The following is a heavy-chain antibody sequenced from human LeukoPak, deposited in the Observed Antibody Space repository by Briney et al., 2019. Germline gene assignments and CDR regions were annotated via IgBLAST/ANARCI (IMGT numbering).Heavy chain of an antibody. CDR1: GYTFTGYY. V-gene: IGHV1-2*06. CDR2: INPNSGGT. J-gene: IGHJ6*03. D-gene: IGHD3-16*02. CDR3: ARGSVITFGGVIVAYYYYQMDV. Sequence: ASVKVSCKASGYTFTGYYIHWVRQAPGQGLEWMGRINPNSGGTNYAQKFQGRVTMIRDTSISTAYMELSRLRSVDTAVYYCARGSVITFGGVIVAYYYYQMDVWGKGTTVTISS.